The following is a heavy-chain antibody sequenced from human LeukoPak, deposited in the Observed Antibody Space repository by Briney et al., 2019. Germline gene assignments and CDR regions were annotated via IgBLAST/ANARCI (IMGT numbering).Heavy chain of an antibody. D-gene: IGHD2-2*01. V-gene: IGHV4-39*01. J-gene: IGHJ1*01. CDR1: GGSISSSTNY. CDR2: IYHSGST. CDR3: VRHGGYCTSTSCLEYFQH. Sequence: SETLSLTCSVAGGSISSSTNYWGWIRQPPGKGLGWIGSIYHSGSTYYNPSLKSRVTISVDTSTNQFSLKLRSVTAADTAVYYCVRHGGYCTSTSCLEYFQHWGQGTLVTVSS.